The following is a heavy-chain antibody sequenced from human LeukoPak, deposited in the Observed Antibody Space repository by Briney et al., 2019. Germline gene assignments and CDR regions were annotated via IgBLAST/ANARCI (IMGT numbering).Heavy chain of an antibody. Sequence: ASVKLSCKASGYTFTGYYMHWVRQAPGQGLEWMGWINPNSGGTNYAEKVQGRVTMTRDTSSSSAFMELSRLTSDDTAVYYCAREYYWGQGTLATVSS. J-gene: IGHJ4*02. CDR2: INPNSGGT. CDR1: GYTFTGYY. V-gene: IGHV1-2*02. CDR3: AREYY.